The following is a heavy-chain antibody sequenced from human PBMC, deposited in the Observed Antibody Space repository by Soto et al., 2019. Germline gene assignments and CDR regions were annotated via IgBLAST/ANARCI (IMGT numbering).Heavy chain of an antibody. CDR2: ISSSSSYI. CDR3: ARDPQRDYYDSSGYPYYFDY. CDR1: GFTFSSYS. D-gene: IGHD3-22*01. J-gene: IGHJ4*02. V-gene: IGHV3-21*01. Sequence: GSLRLSCAASGFTFSSYSMNWVRQAPGKGLEWVSSISSSSSYIYYADSVKGRFTISRDNAKNSLYLQMNSLRAEDTAVYYCARDPQRDYYDSSGYPYYFDYWGQGTLVTVSS.